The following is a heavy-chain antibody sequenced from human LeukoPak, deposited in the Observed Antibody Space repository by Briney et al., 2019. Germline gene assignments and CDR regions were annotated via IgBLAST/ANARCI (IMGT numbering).Heavy chain of an antibody. CDR3: ASVTRGSLDAFDI. D-gene: IGHD1-26*01. V-gene: IGHV3-33*08. J-gene: IGHJ3*02. CDR2: IWYDGSNK. CDR1: GFTFTSYW. Sequence: GGSLRLSCAASGFTFTSYWMSWVRQAPGKGLEWVAVIWYDGSNKYYADSVKGRFTISRDNSKNTLYLQMNSLRAEDTAVYYCASVTRGSLDAFDIWGQGTMVTVSS.